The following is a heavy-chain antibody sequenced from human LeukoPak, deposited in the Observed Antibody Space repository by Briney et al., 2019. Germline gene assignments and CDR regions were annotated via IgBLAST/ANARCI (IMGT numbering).Heavy chain of an antibody. V-gene: IGHV3-9*01. D-gene: IGHD3-16*02. J-gene: IGHJ4*02. CDR1: GFTFDDYA. CDR3: ARDLATRQRTGLYDY. Sequence: GGSLRLSCAASGFTFDDYAMHWVRQAPGKGLEWVSGISWNSGSIGYADSVKGRFTISRDNAKNSLYLQMNSLRDEDTAVYYCARDLATRQRTGLYDYWGQGTLVTVSS. CDR2: ISWNSGSI.